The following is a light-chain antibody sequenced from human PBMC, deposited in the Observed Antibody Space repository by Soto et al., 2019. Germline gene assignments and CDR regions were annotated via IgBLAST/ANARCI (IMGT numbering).Light chain of an antibody. CDR1: SSDVGGYNY. CDR3: SSYTSSSTLL. Sequence: QSALTQPASVSGSPGQSITISCTGTSSDVGGYNYVSWYQQHPGKAHKLMIYDVSNRPSGVSNRFSGSKSGKTASLTISGLQAEDEADYYCSSYTSSSTLLFGGGTQLTVL. CDR2: DVS. V-gene: IGLV2-14*01. J-gene: IGLJ2*01.